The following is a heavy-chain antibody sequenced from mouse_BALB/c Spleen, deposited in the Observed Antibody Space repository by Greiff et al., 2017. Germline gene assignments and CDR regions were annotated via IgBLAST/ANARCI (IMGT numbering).Heavy chain of an antibody. Sequence: DVQLVESGGGLVQPGGSLKLSCAASGFTFSSYGMSWVRQTPDKRLELVATINSNGGSTYYPDSVKGRFTISRDNAKNTLYLQMSSLKSEDTAMYYCARDPYGNYFMDYWGQGTSVTVSS. CDR1: GFTFSSYG. J-gene: IGHJ4*01. CDR3: ARDPYGNYFMDY. CDR2: INSNGGST. D-gene: IGHD2-1*01. V-gene: IGHV5-6-3*01.